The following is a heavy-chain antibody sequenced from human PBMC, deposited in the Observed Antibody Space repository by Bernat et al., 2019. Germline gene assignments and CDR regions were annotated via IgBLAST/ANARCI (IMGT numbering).Heavy chain of an antibody. Sequence: QVQLVQSGAEVKKPGASVKVSCKASGYTFTSYAMHWVRQAPGQRLEWMGWINAGNGNTKYSQKFQGRVTITRDTSASTAYMELSSLRSEDTAVYYCASFPYGDYYYYSYCMDDWGQGTTVTVSS. CDR1: GYTFTSYA. CDR3: ASFPYGDYYYYSYCMDD. V-gene: IGHV1-3*01. D-gene: IGHD4-17*01. J-gene: IGHJ6*02. CDR2: INAGNGNT.